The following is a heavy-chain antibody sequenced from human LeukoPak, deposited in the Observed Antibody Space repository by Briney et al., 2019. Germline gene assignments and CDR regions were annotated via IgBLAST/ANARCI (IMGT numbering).Heavy chain of an antibody. CDR1: SGSIISNNDY. V-gene: IGHV4-39*01. D-gene: IGHD3-9*01. J-gene: IGHJ5*02. CDR2: IHYSGRT. Sequence: SETLSLTCSVSSGSIISNNDYWGWIRQPPGKGLEWIATIHYSGRTYYNPSLKSRVTISVDTSKNQFSLKLSSVTTADTAVYYCARQMKKLRYFDYHQNWFDPWGQGTLVTVSS. CDR3: ARQMKKLRYFDYHQNWFDP.